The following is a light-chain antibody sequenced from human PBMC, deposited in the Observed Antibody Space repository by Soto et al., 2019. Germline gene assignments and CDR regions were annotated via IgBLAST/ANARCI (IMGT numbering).Light chain of an antibody. CDR1: HSGGSSY. J-gene: IGKJ1*01. Sequence: VQPMYTGSLSLSPGDRATVSCRTSHSGGSSYLAWYQQKPGQAPRLLIYGASSRATGIPDRFSGSGSGTDFTLTISSLEPEDFAVYYCQQSRSSEPLGQGAKMEIK. CDR2: GAS. V-gene: IGKV3-20*01. CDR3: QQSRSSEP.